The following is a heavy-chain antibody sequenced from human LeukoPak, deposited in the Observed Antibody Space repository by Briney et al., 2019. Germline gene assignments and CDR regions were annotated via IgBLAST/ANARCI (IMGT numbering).Heavy chain of an antibody. CDR3: AREQDYYDSSGYYYGLHFDY. J-gene: IGHJ4*02. CDR1: GFTFSSYG. D-gene: IGHD3-22*01. Sequence: GGSLRLSCAASGFTFSSYGMHWVRQAPGKGLEWVANIKQDGSEKYYVDSVKGRFTISRDNAKNSLYLQMNSLRAEDTAVYYCAREQDYYDSSGYYYGLHFDYWGQGTLVTVSS. V-gene: IGHV3-7*03. CDR2: IKQDGSEK.